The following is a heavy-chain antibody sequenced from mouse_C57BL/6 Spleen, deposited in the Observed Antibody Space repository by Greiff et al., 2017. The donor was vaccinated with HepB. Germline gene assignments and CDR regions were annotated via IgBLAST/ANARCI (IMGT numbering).Heavy chain of an antibody. Sequence: EVQLQQSGPELVKPGASVKISCKASGYSFTGYYMNWVKQSPEKSLEWIGEINPSTGGTTYNQKFKAKATLTVDKSSSTAYMQLKSLTSEDSAVYYWARSALLQLGRFAYWGQGTLVTVSA. D-gene: IGHD4-1*02. CDR2: INPSTGGT. J-gene: IGHJ3*01. V-gene: IGHV1-42*01. CDR1: GYSFTGYY. CDR3: ARSALLQLGRFAY.